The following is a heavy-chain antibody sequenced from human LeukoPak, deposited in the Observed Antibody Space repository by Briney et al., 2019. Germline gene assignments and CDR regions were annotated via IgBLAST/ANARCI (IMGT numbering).Heavy chain of an antibody. Sequence: ASVKLSCKTSGYTFMSYDINWVRQAAGQGLEWMGLMNPNSLNTGYGQKFQGRVTMTTNTSISTAYMELTSLRSEDTAVYFCARALSWTTESYYYMDVWGKGTTVTVSS. V-gene: IGHV1-8*01. CDR3: ARALSWTTESYYYMDV. J-gene: IGHJ6*03. CDR2: MNPNSLNT. CDR1: GYTFMSYD. D-gene: IGHD3/OR15-3a*01.